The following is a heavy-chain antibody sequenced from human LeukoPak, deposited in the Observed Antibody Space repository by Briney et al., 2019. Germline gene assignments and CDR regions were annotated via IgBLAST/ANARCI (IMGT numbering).Heavy chain of an antibody. CDR2: IYYSGST. Sequence: SETLSLTCTVSGGSISSYYWSWIRQPPGKGLEWIGYIYYSGSTNYNPSLKSRVTISVDTSKNQFSLKLSSVTAADTAVYYCAREPQRGAFDIWGQGTMVTVSS. CDR3: AREPQRGAFDI. J-gene: IGHJ3*02. CDR1: GGSISSYY. D-gene: IGHD6-25*01. V-gene: IGHV4-59*01.